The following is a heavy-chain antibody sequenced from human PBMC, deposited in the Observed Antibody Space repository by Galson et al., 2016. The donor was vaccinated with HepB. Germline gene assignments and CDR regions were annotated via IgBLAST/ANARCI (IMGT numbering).Heavy chain of an antibody. CDR2: ISGSGGRST. J-gene: IGHJ4*02. Sequence: SLRLSCAASGFTFNNYAMSWARQAPGKGLEWVSSISGSGGRSTYYADSVKGRFTISRDSSTLYLEMNSLRAEDTAVYYCAKDVFPYSSSPSFDYWGQGTLVTVSS. V-gene: IGHV3-23*01. CDR1: GFTFNNYA. CDR3: AKDVFPYSSSPSFDY. D-gene: IGHD6-6*01.